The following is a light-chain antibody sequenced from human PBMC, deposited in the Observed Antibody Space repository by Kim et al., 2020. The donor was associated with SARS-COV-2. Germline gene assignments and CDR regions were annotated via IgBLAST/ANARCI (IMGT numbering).Light chain of an antibody. V-gene: IGKV3-15*01. CDR1: QSVSNN. CDR2: GAS. J-gene: IGKJ2*01. Sequence: EIAMTQSPATLSVSPGERATLSCRASQSVSNNLAWYQQKPGQAPRLLIYGASTRATDIPARFSGSGSGTEFTLTITSLQSEDFAVYYCQQYNNWPPYTFGQGTKLEI. CDR3: QQYNNWPPYT.